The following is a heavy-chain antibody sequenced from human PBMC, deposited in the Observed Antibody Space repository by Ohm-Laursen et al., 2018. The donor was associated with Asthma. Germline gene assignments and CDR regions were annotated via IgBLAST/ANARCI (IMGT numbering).Heavy chain of an antibody. J-gene: IGHJ4*02. CDR3: ARFSLRVGYGGDY. Sequence: TLSLTCAVYGGFFSGYYWSWIRQPPGKGLEWIGEINHSGSTNYNPSLKSRVTISVDTSKNQFSLKLSSVTAADTAVYYCARFSLRVGYGGDYWGQGTLVTVSS. V-gene: IGHV4-34*01. D-gene: IGHD5-12*01. CDR2: INHSGST. CDR1: GGFFSGYY.